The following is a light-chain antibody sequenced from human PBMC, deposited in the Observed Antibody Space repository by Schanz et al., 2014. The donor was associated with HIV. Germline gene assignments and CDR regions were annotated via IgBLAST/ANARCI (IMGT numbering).Light chain of an antibody. CDR2: DTT. Sequence: QSVLTQPPSVSAAPGQKVTISCTGSSTNIGEDYDVHWYRLIPGATPELVLFDTTNRPSGVPDRFSGSKSGTSASLAISGLQSEDEADYYCASWNVSLNGRVFGGGTKLTVL. V-gene: IGLV1-40*01. CDR1: STNIGEDYD. J-gene: IGLJ3*02. CDR3: ASWNVSLNGRV.